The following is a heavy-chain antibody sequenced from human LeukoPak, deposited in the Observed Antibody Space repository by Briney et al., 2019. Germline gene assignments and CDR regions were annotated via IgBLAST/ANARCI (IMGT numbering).Heavy chain of an antibody. CDR1: GYSFTTYW. Sequence: GESLKISCKGSGYSFTTYWIGWVRQMPGKGLEWMGIIFPGDSDTRYSPSFQGQVTISADRSISTTYLHWSSLKASDTAMYYCATQGGITLTYWGQGTLVTVSS. CDR2: IFPGDSDT. V-gene: IGHV5-51*01. CDR3: ATQGGITLTY. J-gene: IGHJ4*02. D-gene: IGHD3-10*01.